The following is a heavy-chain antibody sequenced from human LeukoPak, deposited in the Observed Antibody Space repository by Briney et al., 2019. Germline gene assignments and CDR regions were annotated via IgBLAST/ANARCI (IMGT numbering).Heavy chain of an antibody. CDR3: AKERFTGMAAAGTSPPHY. D-gene: IGHD6-13*01. J-gene: IGHJ4*02. CDR1: GFTFSSYA. Sequence: GGSLRLSCAASGFTFSSYAMSWVRQAPGKGLEWVSAISGSGGSTYYADSVKGRFTISRDNSKNTLYLQMNSLRAEDTAVYYCAKERFTGMAAAGTSPPHYWGQGTLVTVSS. V-gene: IGHV3-23*01. CDR2: ISGSGGST.